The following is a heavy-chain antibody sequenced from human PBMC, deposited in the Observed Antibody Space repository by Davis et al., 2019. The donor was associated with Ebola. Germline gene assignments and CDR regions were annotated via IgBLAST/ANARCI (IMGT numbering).Heavy chain of an antibody. J-gene: IGHJ4*02. CDR1: GGSISSYY. Sequence: MPSETLSLTCTVSGGSISSYYWNWVRQSPGKGLEWIGEIYDSGSTNYNPSLKSRVTISIDKSKNQFSLSLNSVTAADTAVYYCARAYGSGSYGNSWGQGTLVTVSS. V-gene: IGHV4-4*02. D-gene: IGHD3-10*01. CDR2: IYDSGST. CDR3: ARAYGSGSYGNS.